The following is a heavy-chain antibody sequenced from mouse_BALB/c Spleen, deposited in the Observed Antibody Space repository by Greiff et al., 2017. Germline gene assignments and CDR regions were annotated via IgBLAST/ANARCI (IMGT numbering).Heavy chain of an antibody. J-gene: IGHJ2*01. CDR2: ISYSGST. CDR3: ARGIYYYGSSGGYFDY. D-gene: IGHD1-1*01. CDR1: GDSITSGY. Sequence: EVKVEESGPSLVKPSQTLSLTCSVTGDSITSGYWNWIRKFPGNKLEYMGYISYSGSTYYNPSLKSRISITRDTSKNQYYLQLNSVTTEDTATYYCARGIYYYGSSGGYFDYWGQGTTLTVSS. V-gene: IGHV3-8*02.